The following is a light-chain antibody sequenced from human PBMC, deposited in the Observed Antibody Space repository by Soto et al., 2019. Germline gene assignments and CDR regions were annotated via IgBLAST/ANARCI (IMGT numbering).Light chain of an antibody. J-gene: IGLJ1*01. V-gene: IGLV2-14*01. CDR2: DVS. CDR3: SSYTISNTLV. Sequence: QSVRTQPASVSGSPGQSITISCTGTSSDVGGYNYVSWYQQYPGKAPKLMIYDVSNRPSGVSNRFSGSKSGNTASLTISGLQAEDEADYYCSSYTISNTLVFGSGTKVTVL. CDR1: SSDVGGYNY.